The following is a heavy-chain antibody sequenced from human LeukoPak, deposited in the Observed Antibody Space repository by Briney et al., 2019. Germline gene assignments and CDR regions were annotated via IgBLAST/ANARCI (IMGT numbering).Heavy chain of an antibody. D-gene: IGHD6-19*01. J-gene: IGHJ4*02. Sequence: SETLSLTCTVSGGSISSYYWSWIRKPPGKGLEWIGYIYYSGSTNYNPSLKSRVTISVDTSKNQFSLKLSSVTAADTAVYYCARVDGWSFDYWGQGTLVTVSS. CDR1: GGSISSYY. V-gene: IGHV4-59*01. CDR3: ARVDGWSFDY. CDR2: IYYSGST.